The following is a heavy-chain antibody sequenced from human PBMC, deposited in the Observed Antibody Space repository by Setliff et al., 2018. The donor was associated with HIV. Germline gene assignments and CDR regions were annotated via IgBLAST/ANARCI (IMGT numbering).Heavy chain of an antibody. CDR2: IKSKTDGGTT. CDR1: GFTFNNAW. J-gene: IGHJ5*02. Sequence: GGSLRLSCAASGFTFNNAWMTWVRQAPGKGLEWVGHIKSKTDGGTTNYAAPVKGRFTISRDDSKTTLYLQMNSLKTEDTAVYYCTTEDPWLRFGHWGQGTLVT. CDR3: TTEDPWLRFGH. V-gene: IGHV3-15*01. D-gene: IGHD5-12*01.